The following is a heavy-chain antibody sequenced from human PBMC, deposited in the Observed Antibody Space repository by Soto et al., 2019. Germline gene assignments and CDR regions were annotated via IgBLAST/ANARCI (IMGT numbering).Heavy chain of an antibody. Sequence: PGGSLRLSCAASGCTFDDYGMSWVRQAPGKGLEWVSGINWNGGSTGYADSVKGRFTISRDNAKNSLYLQMNSLRAEDTALYHCARGIVVPAANDYYYMDVWGKGTTVTVSS. D-gene: IGHD2-2*01. CDR3: ARGIVVPAANDYYYMDV. V-gene: IGHV3-20*01. CDR1: GCTFDDYG. J-gene: IGHJ6*03. CDR2: INWNGGST.